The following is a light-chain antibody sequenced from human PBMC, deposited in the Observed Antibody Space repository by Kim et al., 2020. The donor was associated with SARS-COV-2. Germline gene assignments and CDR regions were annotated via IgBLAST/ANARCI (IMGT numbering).Light chain of an antibody. CDR1: KLGDKY. J-gene: IGLJ2*01. Sequence: SYELTQPPSVSVSPEQTASITCSGDKLGDKYACWYQQKPGQSPVLVIYQDSKRPSGIPERFSGSNSGNTATLTISGTQAMDEADYYCQAWDSSTAVVFGG. CDR2: QDS. CDR3: QAWDSSTAVV. V-gene: IGLV3-1*01.